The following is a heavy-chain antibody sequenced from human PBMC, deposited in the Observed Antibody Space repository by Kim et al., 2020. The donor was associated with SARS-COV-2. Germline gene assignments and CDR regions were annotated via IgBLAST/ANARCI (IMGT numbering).Heavy chain of an antibody. J-gene: IGHJ4*02. CDR3: AKQLNGLGHY. CDR2: GST. D-gene: IGHD6-13*01. Sequence: GSTYYVDSVEGRFTISRDNSKNTVYLQMNSLRAEDTAVYYCAKQLNGLGHYWGQGTLVTVSS. V-gene: IGHV3-66*01.